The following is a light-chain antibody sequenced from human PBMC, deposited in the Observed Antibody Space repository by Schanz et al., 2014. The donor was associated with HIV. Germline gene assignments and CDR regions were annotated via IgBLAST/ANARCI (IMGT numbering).Light chain of an antibody. Sequence: QSALTQPPSASGSPGQSVTISCTGTSSDVGAYKYVSWYQQHPGKAPKLMIFEVSERPSGVPDRFSGSKSGNTASLTVSGLQADDEADYYCSSYAATSNVLFGGGTKLTVL. CDR2: EVS. J-gene: IGLJ3*02. CDR3: SSYAATSNVL. V-gene: IGLV2-8*01. CDR1: SSDVGAYKY.